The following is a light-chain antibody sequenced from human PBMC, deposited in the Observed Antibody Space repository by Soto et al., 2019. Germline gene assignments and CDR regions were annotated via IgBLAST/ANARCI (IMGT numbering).Light chain of an antibody. CDR2: YDS. V-gene: IGLV3-21*04. CDR1: NIGSKS. J-gene: IGLJ1*01. Sequence: SYELTQPPSVSVAPGKTARITCGGNNIGSKSVHWYQRKPGQSPVLVIYYDSDRPSGIPERFSGSNSGNTATLTISRVEAGDEADYYCQVWDSSSDHNYVFGAGTKLTVL. CDR3: QVWDSSSDHNYV.